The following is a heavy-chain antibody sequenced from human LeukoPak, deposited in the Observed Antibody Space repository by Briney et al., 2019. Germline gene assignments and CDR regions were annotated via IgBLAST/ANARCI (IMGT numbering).Heavy chain of an antibody. J-gene: IGHJ5*02. CDR3: ARAYGSGRFRVWFDP. CDR1: GGTFSSYA. D-gene: IGHD3-10*01. Sequence: SVKVSCKASGGTFSSYAISWVRQAPGQGLEWMGRIIPIFGTANYAQKFQGRVTITAEKSTSTAYMELSSLRSEDTAVYYCARAYGSGRFRVWFDPWGQGTLVTVSS. CDR2: IIPIFGTA. V-gene: IGHV1-69*06.